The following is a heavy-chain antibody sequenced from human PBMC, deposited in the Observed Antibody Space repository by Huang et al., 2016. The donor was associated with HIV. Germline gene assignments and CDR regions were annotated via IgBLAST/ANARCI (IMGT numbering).Heavy chain of an antibody. Sequence: QVQLVESGGGVVQPGRSLRLSCAAFGFTFNKFDMDWVRQGPGKGLEWVEIISYDGSSKYHADSVKGRFTISRDKSKNTVYLQMNSLRVEDTAVYYCAKDGRGSGTYYDYFEYWGQGTLVTVSS. CDR2: ISYDGSSK. J-gene: IGHJ4*02. V-gene: IGHV3-30*18. D-gene: IGHD1-26*01. CDR3: AKDGRGSGTYYDYFEY. CDR1: GFTFNKFD.